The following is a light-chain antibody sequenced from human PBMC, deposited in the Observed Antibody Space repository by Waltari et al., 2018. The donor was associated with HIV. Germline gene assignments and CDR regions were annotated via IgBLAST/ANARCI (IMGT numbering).Light chain of an antibody. Sequence: QSALTQPASVSGSPGQSITISCTGTNSNVVIYNSVSWYQQHSGKAPKVMIYEVSHRAAGVSHRVAGSKSRNTVSLSISGLQAEDDADYYCCSYTIGRTLVLGTGTKVAV. V-gene: IGLV2-14*01. CDR1: NSNVVIYNS. CDR3: CSYTIGRTLV. CDR2: EVS. J-gene: IGLJ1*01.